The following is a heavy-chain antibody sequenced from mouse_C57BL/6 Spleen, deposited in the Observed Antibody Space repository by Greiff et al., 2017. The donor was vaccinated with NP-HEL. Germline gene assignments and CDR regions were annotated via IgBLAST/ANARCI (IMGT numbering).Heavy chain of an antibody. Sequence: VQLQQPGAELVMPGASVKLSCKASGYTFTSYWMHWVKQRPGQGLEWIGEIDPSDSYTNYNQKFKGKSTLTVDKSSSTAYMQLSSLTSEDSAVYYCAREYGLRGAWFAYWGQGTLVTVSA. CDR1: GYTFTSYW. J-gene: IGHJ3*01. D-gene: IGHD2-10*02. CDR2: IDPSDSYT. CDR3: AREYGLRGAWFAY. V-gene: IGHV1-69*01.